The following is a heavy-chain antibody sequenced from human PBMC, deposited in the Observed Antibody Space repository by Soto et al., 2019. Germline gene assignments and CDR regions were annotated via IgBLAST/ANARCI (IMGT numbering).Heavy chain of an antibody. D-gene: IGHD2-2*01. Sequence: QVQLQESGPGLVKPSQTLSLPCSVSGGSISSGGYYWSWIRQHPGRALEWIGFIYYSGSTYYNPSLKSRVTISVDTSKNQFSLKLSSVTAADTAVYYCARAEYYQYHTFDYWGQGTLVTVSS. V-gene: IGHV4-31*03. J-gene: IGHJ4*02. CDR2: IYYSGST. CDR1: GGSISSGGYY. CDR3: ARAEYYQYHTFDY.